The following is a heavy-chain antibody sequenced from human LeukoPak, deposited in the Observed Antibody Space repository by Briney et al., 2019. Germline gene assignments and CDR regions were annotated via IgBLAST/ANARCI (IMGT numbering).Heavy chain of an antibody. CDR1: GFTFDDYA. D-gene: IGHD3-10*01. Sequence: PGGSLRLSCAASGFTFDDYAMHWVRQAPGKGLEWVSGISWNSGSIGYADSVKGRFTISRDNSKNTVYLYMNSLRADDTAVYYCVRESGFGELFPYAFDIWGQGTMVTVSS. CDR2: ISWNSGSI. J-gene: IGHJ3*02. V-gene: IGHV3-9*01. CDR3: VRESGFGELFPYAFDI.